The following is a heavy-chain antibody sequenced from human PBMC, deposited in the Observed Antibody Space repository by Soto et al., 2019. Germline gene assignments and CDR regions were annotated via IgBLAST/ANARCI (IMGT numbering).Heavy chain of an antibody. J-gene: IGHJ4*02. CDR3: ARVYCSGAGCYHLDY. D-gene: IGHD2-15*01. V-gene: IGHV3-74*01. CDR2: INSDGSST. CDR1: GFTFSSYW. Sequence: EVQLVESGGGLVQPGGSLRLSCAASGFTFSSYWMHWVRQAPGKGLVWVSRINSDGSSTSYADSVKGRFTISRDNAKNTLYLQMNSLRAEDTAVYYCARVYCSGAGCYHLDYWGQVTLVTVSS.